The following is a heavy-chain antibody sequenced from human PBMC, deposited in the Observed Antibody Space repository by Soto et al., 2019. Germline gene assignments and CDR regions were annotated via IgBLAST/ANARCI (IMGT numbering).Heavy chain of an antibody. Sequence: GGSLRLSCAASGFTVSDCAMTWVRQAPGKRLEWVSAISGGGSTYYAYSVRSRFAISRDNSKNTVYLQMDSLRAEDAATYYCAKWHSYNFDSLAFGGFDWWGQGTQVTVSS. CDR2: ISGGGST. V-gene: IGHV3-23*01. J-gene: IGHJ4*02. CDR3: AKWHSYNFDSLAFGGFDW. D-gene: IGHD3-22*01. CDR1: GFTVSDCA.